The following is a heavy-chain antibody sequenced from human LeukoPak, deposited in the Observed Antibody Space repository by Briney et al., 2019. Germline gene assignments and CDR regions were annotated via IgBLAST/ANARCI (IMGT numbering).Heavy chain of an antibody. J-gene: IGHJ4*02. V-gene: IGHV3-30*18. CDR2: ISYDGSNK. D-gene: IGHD3-10*01. Sequence: PGRSLRLSCAAPGFTFSSYGMHWVRQAPGKGLEWVAVISYDGSNKCYADSVKGRFTISRDNSKNTLYLQMNSLRAEDTAVYYCAKSMVRGVRGYYFDYWGQGTLVTVSS. CDR3: AKSMVRGVRGYYFDY. CDR1: GFTFSSYG.